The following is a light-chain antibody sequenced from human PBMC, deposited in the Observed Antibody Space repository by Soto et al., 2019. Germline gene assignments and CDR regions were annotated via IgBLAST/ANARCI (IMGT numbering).Light chain of an antibody. CDR2: AAS. V-gene: IGKV1-39*01. CDR1: QSISSS. J-gene: IGKJ5*01. Sequence: DIHMTQSPSSLSASVGDRVTITCRASQSISSSLHWSQQKPGKAPELLIYAASSLQSAVPSRFSGSGSGTDFTLTISCLQPEDFATYYCQQSYNTPLGFGQGTRLEIK. CDR3: QQSYNTPLG.